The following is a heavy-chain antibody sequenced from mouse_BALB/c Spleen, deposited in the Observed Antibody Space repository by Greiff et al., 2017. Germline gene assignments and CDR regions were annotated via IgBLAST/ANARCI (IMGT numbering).Heavy chain of an antibody. V-gene: IGHV1S81*02. CDR1: GYTFTSYD. Sequence: VQLQQSGAELVKPGASVKMSCKASGYTFTSYDMYWVKQRPGQGLEWIGEISTNNGGTNSNEKFKGKATLTVDKSSSTAYMQLSRLTSEDSAVYYCARSGGNYALAYWGQGTLVTVSA. CDR3: ARSGGNYALAY. D-gene: IGHD2-1*01. J-gene: IGHJ3*01. CDR2: ISTNNGGT.